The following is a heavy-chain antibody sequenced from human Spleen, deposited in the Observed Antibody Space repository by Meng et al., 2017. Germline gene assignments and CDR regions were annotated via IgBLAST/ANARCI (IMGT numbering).Heavy chain of an antibody. CDR1: GGSFSDYY. CDR2: INHSGST. CDR3: ARGPTTMAHDFDY. J-gene: IGHJ4*02. V-gene: IGHV4-34*01. Sequence: QVQLQQWGPGVLKPSATLSLTGVVSGGSFSDYYWSWIRQPPGKGLEWIGEINHSGSTNYNPSLESRATISVDTSQNNLSLKLSSVTAADSAVYYCARGPTTMAHDFDYWGQGTLVTVSS. D-gene: IGHD4-11*01.